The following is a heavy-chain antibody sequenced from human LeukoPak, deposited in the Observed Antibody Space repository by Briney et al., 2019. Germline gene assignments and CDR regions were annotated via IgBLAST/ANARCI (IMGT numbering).Heavy chain of an antibody. D-gene: IGHD2-2*01. CDR2: INPSGGST. J-gene: IGHJ6*02. Sequence: GASVKVSCKASGYTFTSYYMHWVRQAPGQGLEWMGIINPSGGSTSYAQKFQGRVTMTRDTSTSTVYMELSSLRSEDTAVYYCARDLKTQDIVVVPAAGRNGMDVWGQGTTVTVSS. V-gene: IGHV1-46*01. CDR3: ARDLKTQDIVVVPAAGRNGMDV. CDR1: GYTFTSYY.